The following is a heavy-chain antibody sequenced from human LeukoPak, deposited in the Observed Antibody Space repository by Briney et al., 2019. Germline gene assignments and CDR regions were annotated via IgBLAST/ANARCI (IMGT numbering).Heavy chain of an antibody. D-gene: IGHD3-10*01. CDR1: GYIFTSFG. Sequence: AAVKVSCKASGYIFTSFGINWVRQAPGQGLEWMGWMRPHTGNTQYTQKLQGRLTMTTDTSTSTAYMDLRSLISDDTAVYFCARGGYYGSGSFPDYWGQGTLVTVSS. J-gene: IGHJ4*02. CDR2: MRPHTGNT. V-gene: IGHV1-18*01. CDR3: ARGGYYGSGSFPDY.